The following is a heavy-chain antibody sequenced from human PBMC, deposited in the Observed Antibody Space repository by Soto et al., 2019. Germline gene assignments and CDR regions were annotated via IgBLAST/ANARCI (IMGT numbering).Heavy chain of an antibody. CDR3: ARGPCGGDCYGDAFDI. CDR1: GDSVSSNSAA. J-gene: IGHJ3*02. CDR2: TYYRSKWYN. V-gene: IGHV6-1*01. Sequence: PSQTLSLTCAVSGDSVSSNSAAWNWIRQSPSRGLEWLGRTYYRSKWYNDYAVSVKSRITINPDTSKNQFSLRLNSVTPEDTAVYYCARGPCGGDCYGDAFDIWGKGTMVTVSS. D-gene: IGHD2-21*02.